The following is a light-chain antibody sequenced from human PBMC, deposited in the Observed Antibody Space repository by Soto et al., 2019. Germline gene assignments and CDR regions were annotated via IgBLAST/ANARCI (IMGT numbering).Light chain of an antibody. J-gene: IGLJ2*01. Sequence: QSALTQPASVSGSPGQSITISCTGTSSDVGAYNYVSWNQQHPGKAPKLMIYDVSNRPSGVSNRFSGSKSGNTASLTISGLQAEDEADYYCYSYTTSSTRVFGGGTKVTVL. CDR1: SSDVGAYNY. CDR3: YSYTTSSTRV. V-gene: IGLV2-14*01. CDR2: DVS.